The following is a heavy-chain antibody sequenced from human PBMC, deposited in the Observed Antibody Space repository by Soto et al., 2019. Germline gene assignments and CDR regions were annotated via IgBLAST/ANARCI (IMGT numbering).Heavy chain of an antibody. CDR1: GFTFSSYS. J-gene: IGHJ3*02. CDR3: XRDLDYDILTGPGAFDI. D-gene: IGHD3-9*01. Sequence: GGSLRLSCAASGFTFSSYSMNWVRQAPGKGLEWVSSISSSSSYIYYADSVKGRFTISRDNAKNSLYLQMNSLRAEDTAVYYCXRDLDYDILTGPGAFDIWGQGTMVTVSS. CDR2: ISSSSSYI. V-gene: IGHV3-21*01.